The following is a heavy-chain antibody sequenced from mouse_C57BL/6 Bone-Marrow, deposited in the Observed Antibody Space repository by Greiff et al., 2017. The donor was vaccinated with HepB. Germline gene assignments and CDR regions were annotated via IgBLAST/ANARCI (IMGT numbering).Heavy chain of an antibody. D-gene: IGHD2-4*01. CDR1: GFSLTSYG. CDR3: AITYDCPLYYYAMDY. V-gene: IGHV2-3*01. J-gene: IGHJ4*01. CDR2: IWGDGST. Sequence: VKVEESGPGLVAPSQSLSITCTVSGFSLTSYGVSWVRQPPGKGLEWLGVIWGDGSTNYHSALISRLSISKDNSKSQVFLKLNSQQTDDTATYYGAITYDCPLYYYAMDYWGQGTSVTVSS.